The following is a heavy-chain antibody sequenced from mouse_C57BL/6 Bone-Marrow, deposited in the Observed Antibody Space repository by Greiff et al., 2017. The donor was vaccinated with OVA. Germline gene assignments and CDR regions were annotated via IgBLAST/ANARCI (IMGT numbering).Heavy chain of an antibody. J-gene: IGHJ3*01. CDR3: ARRRRRDDGYSFAY. CDR2: IYPRSGNT. V-gene: IGHV1-81*01. Sequence: VKLVESGAELARPGASVKLSCKASGYTFTSYGISWVKQRTGQGLEWIGEIYPRSGNTYYNEKFKGKATLTADKSSSTAYMELRSLTSEDSAVYFCARRRRRDDGYSFAYWGQVTLVTVSA. D-gene: IGHD2-3*01. CDR1: GYTFTSYG.